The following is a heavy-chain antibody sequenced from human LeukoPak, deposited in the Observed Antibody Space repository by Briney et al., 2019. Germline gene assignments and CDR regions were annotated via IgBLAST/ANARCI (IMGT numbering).Heavy chain of an antibody. D-gene: IGHD3-22*01. V-gene: IGHV1-46*01. CDR2: INPSGGST. CDR1: GYTFTSYY. CDR3: ARDGSYYYDSSGYYNWFDP. J-gene: IGHJ5*02. Sequence: ASVNVSCKASGYTFTSYYMHWVRQAPGQGLEWMGIINPSGGSTSYAQKFQGRVTMTRDTSTSTVYMELSSLRSEDTAVYYCARDGSYYYDSSGYYNWFDPWGQGTLVTVSS.